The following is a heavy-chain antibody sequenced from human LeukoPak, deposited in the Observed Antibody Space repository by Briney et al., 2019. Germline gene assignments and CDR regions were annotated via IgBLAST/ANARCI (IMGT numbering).Heavy chain of an antibody. V-gene: IGHV3-23*01. Sequence: GGSLRLSCAVSGITLSNYGMSWVRQAPGKGLDWVAGITDNGRTTYADSVKGRFTISRDNPKNTLYLQMNSLRAEDTAVYFCARALSSGYYYEWYFDYWGQGTLVTVSS. D-gene: IGHD3-22*01. J-gene: IGHJ4*02. CDR2: ITDNGRT. CDR3: ARALSSGYYYEWYFDY. CDR1: GITLSNYG.